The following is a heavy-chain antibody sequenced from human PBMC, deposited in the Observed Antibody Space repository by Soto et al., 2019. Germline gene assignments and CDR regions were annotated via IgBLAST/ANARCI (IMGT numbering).Heavy chain of an antibody. J-gene: IGHJ6*02. CDR2: IMPIFRTP. CDR3: ARDKARLQLGGNYYYMLEA. CDR1: GGTFSNSA. V-gene: IGHV1-69*12. D-gene: IGHD2-15*01. Sequence: QVQLDQSGAEVKKPGSSVKLSCKASGGTFSNSAISWVRQAPGQGLEWMGGIMPIFRTPDYAQKFQARVTITAVEFTSTAYMELGGLKPDDTVVYHCARDKARLQLGGNYYYMLEAWGQGTTVTVSS.